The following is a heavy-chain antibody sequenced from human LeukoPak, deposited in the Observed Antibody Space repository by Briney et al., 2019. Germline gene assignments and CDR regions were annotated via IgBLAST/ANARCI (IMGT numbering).Heavy chain of an antibody. J-gene: IGHJ4*02. CDR3: ARENGITIFGVVVTRFFDY. CDR1: GGSFSGYY. V-gene: IGHV4-34*01. Sequence: SETLSLTCAVYGGSFSGYYWSWIRQPPGKGLEWIGEINHSGSTNYNPSLKSRVTISVDTSKNQFSLKLSSVTAADTAVYYCARENGITIFGVVVTRFFDYWGQGTLVTVSS. D-gene: IGHD3-3*01. CDR2: INHSGST.